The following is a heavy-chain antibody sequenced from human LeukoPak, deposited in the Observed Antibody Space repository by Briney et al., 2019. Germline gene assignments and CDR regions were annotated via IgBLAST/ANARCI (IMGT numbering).Heavy chain of an antibody. V-gene: IGHV4-61*01. J-gene: IGHJ4*02. CDR3: AREGRDGYTLDY. CDR1: GGSVSSGSYY. CDR2: IYYSGST. Sequence: PSETLSLTCTVSGGSVSSGSYYWSWIRQPPGKGLEWIGYIYYSGSTNYNPSLQSRVTISVDTSKSQFSLKLSSVTAADTAVYSCAREGRDGYTLDYWGQGTLVTVSS. D-gene: IGHD5-24*01.